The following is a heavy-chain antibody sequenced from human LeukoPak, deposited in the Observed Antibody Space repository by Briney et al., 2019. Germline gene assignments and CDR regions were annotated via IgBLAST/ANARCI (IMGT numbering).Heavy chain of an antibody. CDR2: FDPEDGET. D-gene: IGHD3-10*01. CDR1: GYTLTELS. J-gene: IGHJ1*01. V-gene: IGHV1-24*01. CDR3: ATAAYYYGSGSYLWYFQH. Sequence: ASVKVSCKVSGYTLTELSMHWVRQAPGKGLEWMGGFDPEDGETIYAQKFQGRVTMTEDTSTDTAYMELSSLRSEDTAVYYCATAAYYYGSGSYLWYFQHWGQGTLVTVSS.